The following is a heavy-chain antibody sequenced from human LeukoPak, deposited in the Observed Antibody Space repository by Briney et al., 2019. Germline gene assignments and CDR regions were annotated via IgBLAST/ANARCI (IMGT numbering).Heavy chain of an antibody. J-gene: IGHJ6*02. V-gene: IGHV4-34*01. Sequence: RSETLSLTCAVYGGSFSGYYWSWIRQPPGKGLEWIGEINHSGSTNYNPSLKSRVTISVDTSKNQFSLKLSSVTAADTAVYYCARGTGYCSSTSCYPAGYYYGMDVWGQGTTVTVSS. D-gene: IGHD2-2*01. CDR1: GGSFSGYY. CDR3: ARGTGYCSSTSCYPAGYYYGMDV. CDR2: INHSGST.